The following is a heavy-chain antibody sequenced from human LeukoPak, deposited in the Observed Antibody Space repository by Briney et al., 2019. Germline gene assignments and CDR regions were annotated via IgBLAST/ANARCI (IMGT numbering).Heavy chain of an antibody. CDR1: GFTFSSYS. J-gene: IGHJ6*02. V-gene: IGHV3-21*01. Sequence: GGSLRLSCAASGFTFSSYSMNWVRQAPGKGLEWVSSIRSSGSYIHCADSVKGRFTISRDNAKNSLYLRMNSLRAEDTAVYYCAGLEDYYYGMDVWGQGTTVTVSS. CDR2: IRSSGSYI. CDR3: AGLEDYYYGMDV.